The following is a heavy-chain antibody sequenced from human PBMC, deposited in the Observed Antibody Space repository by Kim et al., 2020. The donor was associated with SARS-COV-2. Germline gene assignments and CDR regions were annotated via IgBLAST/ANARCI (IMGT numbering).Heavy chain of an antibody. D-gene: IGHD3-10*01. J-gene: IGHJ4*02. CDR2: GST. Sequence: GSTNYNPSLKSRVTISVDTSKNQFSLKLSSVTAADTAVYYCARGRYYGSDWGQGTLVTVFS. CDR3: ARGRYYGSD. V-gene: IGHV4-59*09.